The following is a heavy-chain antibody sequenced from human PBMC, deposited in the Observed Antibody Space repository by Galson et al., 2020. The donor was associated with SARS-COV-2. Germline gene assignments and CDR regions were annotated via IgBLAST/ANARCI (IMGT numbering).Heavy chain of an antibody. Sequence: QLGESLKISCVASGFTFSRYWMSWVHQAPGKGLEWLANIKQDGSETYYVDSVKGRFTISRDNAKNSLFLHMNSLRPEDTSVYYCASTISATPGKDCWGQGTLVTVSS. CDR1: GFTFSRYW. V-gene: IGHV3-7*01. D-gene: IGHD2-15*01. CDR3: ASTISATPGKDC. J-gene: IGHJ4*02. CDR2: IKQDGSET.